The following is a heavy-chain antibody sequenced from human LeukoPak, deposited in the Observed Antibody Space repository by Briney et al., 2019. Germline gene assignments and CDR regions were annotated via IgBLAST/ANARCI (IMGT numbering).Heavy chain of an antibody. CDR1: GGSISPYY. D-gene: IGHD3-10*01. V-gene: IGHV4-59*01. CDR2: IYYTGGT. J-gene: IGHJ3*02. CDR3: ARAYYYGSGTFDI. Sequence: SETLSLTCTVSGGSISPYYWSWIRQPPGKGLEWIGYIYYTGGTYYNPSLKSRVTISVDTSKNQFSLKLTSVTAADTAVYYCARAYYYGSGTFDIWGQGTMITVSS.